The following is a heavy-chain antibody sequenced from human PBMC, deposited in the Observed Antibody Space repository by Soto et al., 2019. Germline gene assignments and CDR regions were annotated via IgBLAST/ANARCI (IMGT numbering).Heavy chain of an antibody. V-gene: IGHV3-64*01. CDR3: ARDMVRGMDV. CDR2: ITSNGGST. D-gene: IGHD3-10*01. Sequence: GGSLRLSCAASGFIFSNYAMHWVRQAPGKGLEYVSAITSNGGSTYYANSVKGRFSISRDNSKNTLYLQMNSLRAEDTAVYYCARDMVRGMDVWGQGTTVTVSS. J-gene: IGHJ6*02. CDR1: GFIFSNYA.